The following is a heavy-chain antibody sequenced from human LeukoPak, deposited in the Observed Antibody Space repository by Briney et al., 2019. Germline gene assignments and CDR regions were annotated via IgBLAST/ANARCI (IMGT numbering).Heavy chain of an antibody. Sequence: ASVKVSCKASGYTFTGYYMHWMRQAPGQGLEWMGWINPNSGDTNYAQNFQGRVTITRDTSISTAYMELSSLRSDDTAVYYCARDGRSNWYCPFWGQGNLVTVSS. CDR1: GYTFTGYY. V-gene: IGHV1-2*02. CDR3: ARDGRSNWYCPF. CDR2: INPNSGDT. J-gene: IGHJ4*02. D-gene: IGHD1-7*01.